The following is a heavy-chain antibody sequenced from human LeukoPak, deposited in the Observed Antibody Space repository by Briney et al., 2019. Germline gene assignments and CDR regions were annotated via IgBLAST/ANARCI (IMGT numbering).Heavy chain of an antibody. CDR2: FSNSGST. J-gene: IGHJ5*02. Sequence: SETLSLTCAVSGYSISSGYYWGWLRHPRGRGLGSVGIFSNSGSTTYNPSLKSRVTISLDTSKNKFSLNLSSVTAPATAVYYFARGGTGNWFDPWGQGTLVTVSS. CDR3: ARGGTGNWFDP. CDR1: GYSISSGYY. D-gene: IGHD1-1*01. V-gene: IGHV4-38-2*01.